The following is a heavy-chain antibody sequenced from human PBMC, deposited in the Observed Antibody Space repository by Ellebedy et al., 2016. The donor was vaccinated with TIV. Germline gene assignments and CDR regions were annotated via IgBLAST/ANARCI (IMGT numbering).Heavy chain of an antibody. D-gene: IGHD1-1*01. CDR1: GGSISSYY. V-gene: IGHV4-59*01. CDR3: ASETNRNFNH. Sequence: SETLSLTCTVSGGSISSYYWSWIRQPPGKGLEWIGHISYSGFTSYSPSLKSRVTISADTSKNQFSLQLNSVTTADTAVYFCASETNRNFNHWGQGSLVTVSS. J-gene: IGHJ4*02. CDR2: ISYSGFT.